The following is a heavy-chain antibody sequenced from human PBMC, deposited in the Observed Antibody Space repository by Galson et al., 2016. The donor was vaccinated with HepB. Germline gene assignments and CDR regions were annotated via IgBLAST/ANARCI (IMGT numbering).Heavy chain of an antibody. CDR2: IFPADSDI. V-gene: IGHV5-51*01. CDR1: GYNFTSHW. Sequence: QSGAEVKKPGESLKISCKGSGYNFTSHWIGWVRRRPGKGLEWMGIIFPADSDIRISPSLQGQVTISADRSITTAYLQWNSLTSPDTGMYYCVRRAGTTWSLDNWGQGTLVTVAS. D-gene: IGHD1-1*01. J-gene: IGHJ4*02. CDR3: VRRAGTTWSLDN.